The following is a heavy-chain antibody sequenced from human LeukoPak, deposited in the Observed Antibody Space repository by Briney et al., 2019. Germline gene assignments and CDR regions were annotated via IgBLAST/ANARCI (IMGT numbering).Heavy chain of an antibody. V-gene: IGHV1-2*02. J-gene: IGHJ3*02. CDR3: ARGALGEWGAFDI. CDR2: INPNSGGT. D-gene: IGHD3-16*01. CDR1: GYTFTSYG. Sequence: GASVKVSCKASGYTFTSYGISWVRQAPGQGLEWMGWINPNSGGTNYAQKFQGRVTMTRDTSISTAYMELSRLRSDDTAVYYCARGALGEWGAFDIWGQGTMVTVSS.